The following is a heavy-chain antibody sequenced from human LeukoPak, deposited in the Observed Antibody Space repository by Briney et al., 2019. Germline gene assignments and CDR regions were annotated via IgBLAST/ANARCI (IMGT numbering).Heavy chain of an antibody. Sequence: PGGSLRLSCAASGFTFSSYWMSWVRQAPGKGLEWVANIKQDGSEKYYVDSVKGRFTISRDNAKNSLYLQMNSLRAEDTAVYYCARDGLIASPYGMDVWGQGTTVTVSS. CDR1: GFTFSSYW. V-gene: IGHV3-7*01. J-gene: IGHJ6*02. CDR3: ARDGLIASPYGMDV. CDR2: IKQDGSEK. D-gene: IGHD3-22*01.